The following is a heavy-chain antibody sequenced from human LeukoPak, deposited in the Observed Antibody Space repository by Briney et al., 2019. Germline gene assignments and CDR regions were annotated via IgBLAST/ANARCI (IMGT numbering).Heavy chain of an antibody. J-gene: IGHJ3*02. V-gene: IGHV4-4*02. CDR3: ARQGYSSGWYGNAFDI. CDR1: GGSISSSNW. D-gene: IGHD6-19*01. CDR2: IYHSGST. Sequence: SETLSLTCAVSGGSISSSNWWSWVRQPPGKGLEWIGEIYHSGSTNYNPSLKSRVTISVDTSKNQFSLKLSSVTAADTAVYYCARQGYSSGWYGNAFDIWGQGTMVTVSS.